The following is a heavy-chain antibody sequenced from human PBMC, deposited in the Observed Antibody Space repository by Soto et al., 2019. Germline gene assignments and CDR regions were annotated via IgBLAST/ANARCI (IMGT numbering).Heavy chain of an antibody. CDR2: IYSGGST. Sequence: GGSLRLSCAASGFTVSSNYMSWVRQAPGKGLEWVSVIYSGGSTYYADSVKGRFTISRDNSKNTLYLQMNSLRAEDTAVYYCARAGWEPHRGYFDYWGQGTLVTVPS. V-gene: IGHV3-53*01. J-gene: IGHJ4*02. CDR3: ARAGWEPHRGYFDY. CDR1: GFTVSSNY. D-gene: IGHD1-26*01.